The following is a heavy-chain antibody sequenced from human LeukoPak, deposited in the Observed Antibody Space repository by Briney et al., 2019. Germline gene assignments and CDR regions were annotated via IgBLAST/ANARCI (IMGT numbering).Heavy chain of an antibody. CDR2: ISSSSSKT. V-gene: IGHV3-48*01. CDR1: GITVSPYD. J-gene: IGHJ4*02. CDR3: AKAPYDSSGYLGGFDY. Sequence: PGGSLRLSCAASGITVSPYDMNWIRQVPGKGLEWVSYISSSSSKTYYADSVRGRFTISRDNAKNTLYLQMNSLRAEDTAVYYCAKAPYDSSGYLGGFDYWGQGTLVTVSS. D-gene: IGHD3-22*01.